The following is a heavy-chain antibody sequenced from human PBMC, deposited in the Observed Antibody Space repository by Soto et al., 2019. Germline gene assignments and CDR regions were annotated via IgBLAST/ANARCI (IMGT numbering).Heavy chain of an antibody. Sequence: QVQLVQSGAEVKKPGASVKVSCQTSGYNFSTYYFNWVRQAAGQGPEWMGWLNPRNGQTGYVQKFRGRISMTRDTSIATVYLELSRLTSEDTVIYYCAREADTSMVDYWGQGTLVTVSS. CDR1: GYNFSTYY. CDR3: AREADTSMVDY. J-gene: IGHJ4*02. CDR2: LNPRNGQT. D-gene: IGHD5-18*01. V-gene: IGHV1-8*01.